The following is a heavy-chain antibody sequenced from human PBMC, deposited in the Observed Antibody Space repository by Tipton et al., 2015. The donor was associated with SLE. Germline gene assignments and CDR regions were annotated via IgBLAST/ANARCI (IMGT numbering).Heavy chain of an antibody. D-gene: IGHD4-17*01. V-gene: IGHV3-74*01. CDR2: INADGSST. J-gene: IGHJ4*02. CDR1: GFTFSSYW. CDR3: AKGATTVDY. Sequence: SLRLSCAASGFTFSSYWMHWVRQAPGKGLVWVSHINADGSSTSYADPVKGRFTISRDNAKNTLYLQMNSLRAEDTAVYYCAKGATTVDYWGQGTLVTVSS.